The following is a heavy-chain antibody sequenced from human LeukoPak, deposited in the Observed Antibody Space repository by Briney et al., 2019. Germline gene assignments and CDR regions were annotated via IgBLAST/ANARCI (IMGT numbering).Heavy chain of an antibody. CDR2: IYYSGTT. CDR3: AGGIAARIFDY. CDR1: GGSISSYY. V-gene: IGHV4-59*01. Sequence: SETLSLTCTVSGGSISSYYWSWIRQPPGKGLEWIGYIYYSGTTNYNPSLKSRVTISIDTSKDQFSLKLSSVTAADTAVYYCAGGIAARIFDYWGQGTLVTVSS. D-gene: IGHD6-6*01. J-gene: IGHJ4*02.